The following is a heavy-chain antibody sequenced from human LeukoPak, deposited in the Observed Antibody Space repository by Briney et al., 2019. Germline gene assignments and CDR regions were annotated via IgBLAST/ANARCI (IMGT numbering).Heavy chain of an antibody. Sequence: SETLSLTCAVYGGSFSGFYWSWIRQPPGKGLEWIGEVNHSGGTNYNPSLKSRVTISVDTSKIQFSLKLSSVAAADTAIYYCARGYCSGGSCHGAFDIWGQGTMVTVSS. V-gene: IGHV4-34*01. J-gene: IGHJ3*02. CDR2: VNHSGGT. CDR3: ARGYCSGGSCHGAFDI. CDR1: GGSFSGFY. D-gene: IGHD2-15*01.